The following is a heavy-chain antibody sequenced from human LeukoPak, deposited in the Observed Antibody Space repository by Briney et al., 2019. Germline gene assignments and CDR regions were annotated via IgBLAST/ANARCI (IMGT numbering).Heavy chain of an antibody. CDR2: ISGSGGST. CDR3: ARESVYYDSSGFDY. J-gene: IGHJ4*02. V-gene: IGHV3-23*01. CDR1: GFTFSSYA. Sequence: PGGSLRLSCAASGFTFSSYAMSWVRQAPGKGLEWVSAISGSGGSTYYADSVKGRFTVSRDNSKNTLYLQMNSLRAEDTAVYYCARESVYYDSSGFDYWGQGTLVTVSS. D-gene: IGHD3-22*01.